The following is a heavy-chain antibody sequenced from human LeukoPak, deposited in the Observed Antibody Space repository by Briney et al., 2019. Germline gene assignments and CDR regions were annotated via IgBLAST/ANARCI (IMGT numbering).Heavy chain of an antibody. J-gene: IGHJ3*02. V-gene: IGHV3-30-3*01. Sequence: PGRSLRLSCAASGFTFSSYAMYWVRQAPGKGLEWVAVISYDGSNKYYADSVKGRFTISRDNSKNTLYLQMNSLRAEDTAVYYCAKDPNGDYIGTFDIWGQGTMVTVSS. CDR3: AKDPNGDYIGTFDI. CDR2: ISYDGSNK. CDR1: GFTFSSYA. D-gene: IGHD4-17*01.